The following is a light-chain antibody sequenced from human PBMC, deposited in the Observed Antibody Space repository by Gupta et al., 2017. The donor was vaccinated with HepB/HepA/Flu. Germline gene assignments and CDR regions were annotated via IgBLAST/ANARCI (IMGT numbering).Light chain of an antibody. V-gene: IGKV1-5*03. Sequence: DIQMTQSPSTLSASVGDRVTITCRATQSISNWLAWLQQTPGKAPKVLIHAASSLESGVPTRFSGSSSGTEFTLTISNLQPDDFATYYCQQYSGFSWTFGQGTKVEI. CDR3: QQYSGFSWT. J-gene: IGKJ1*01. CDR1: QSISNW. CDR2: AAS.